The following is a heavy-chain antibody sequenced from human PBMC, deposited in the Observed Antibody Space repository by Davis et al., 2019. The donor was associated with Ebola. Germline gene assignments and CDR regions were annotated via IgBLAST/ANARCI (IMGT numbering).Heavy chain of an antibody. CDR2: VRSHGSDD. D-gene: IGHD2-21*02. J-gene: IGHJ4*02. CDR3: ARDSDDYCFDY. CDR1: GFTFNIFD. V-gene: IGHV3-30*02. Sequence: GGSLRLSCAASGFTFNIFDMHLVRQAPGKGLEWVAFVRSHGSDDHYADSVKGRFTISRDNSKNTLYLQMNSLRPEDTAVYYCARDSDDYCFDYWGQGTLVTVSS.